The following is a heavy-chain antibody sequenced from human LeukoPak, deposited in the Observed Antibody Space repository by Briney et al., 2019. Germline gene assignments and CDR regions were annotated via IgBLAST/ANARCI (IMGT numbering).Heavy chain of an antibody. Sequence: GGSLRLSCAASGFTFDDYTMHWVRQAPGKALEWVSPINWHGTTYYADSVKGRFTISRDNRKNSLYPQMDTLRTEDTAFYYCVKDLSYESSGSVFDYWGQGTLVTVSS. CDR2: INWHGTT. CDR1: GFTFDDYT. J-gene: IGHJ4*02. CDR3: VKDLSYESSGSVFDY. V-gene: IGHV3-43*01. D-gene: IGHD3-22*01.